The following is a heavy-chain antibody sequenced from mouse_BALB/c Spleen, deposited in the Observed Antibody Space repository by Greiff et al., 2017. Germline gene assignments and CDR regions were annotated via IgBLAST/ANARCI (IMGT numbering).Heavy chain of an antibody. J-gene: IGHJ1*01. CDR3: ARSYGRSYGYFDV. D-gene: IGHD1-1*01. CDR2: ISTYYGDA. Sequence: QVQLKESGAELVRPGVSVTISCKGSGYSFTDYAMHWVKQSHAKSLEWIGVISTYYGDASYNQKFKGKATMTVDKSSSTAYMERARLTSEDSAIYYCARSYGRSYGYFDVWGAGTTVTVSS. CDR1: GYSFTDYA. V-gene: IGHV1S137*01.